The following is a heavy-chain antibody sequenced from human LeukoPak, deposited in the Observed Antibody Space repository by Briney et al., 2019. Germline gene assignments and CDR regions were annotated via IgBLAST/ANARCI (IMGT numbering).Heavy chain of an antibody. Sequence: GGSLRLSCAASGFTFSSYSMNWVRQAPGKGLEWVSSISSSSSYIYYADSVKGRFTISRDNAKNSLYLQMNSLRAEDTAVYYCARAPYYYGSGSYSHDYWGQGTLVTVSS. CDR3: ARAPYYYGSGSYSHDY. CDR2: ISSSSSYI. J-gene: IGHJ4*02. CDR1: GFTFSSYS. D-gene: IGHD3-10*01. V-gene: IGHV3-21*01.